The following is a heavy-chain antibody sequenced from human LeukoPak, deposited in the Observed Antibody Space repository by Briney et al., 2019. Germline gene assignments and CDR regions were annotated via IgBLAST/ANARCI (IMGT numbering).Heavy chain of an antibody. CDR3: ARDRDHGDSRGWDLFDY. V-gene: IGHV3-30*04. CDR2: ISYDGSNK. CDR1: GFTFSSYA. D-gene: IGHD6-19*01. Sequence: GGSLTLSCAASGFTFSSYAMHWVRQAPGKGLEWVAVISYDGSNKYYADSVKGRFTISRDNSKNTLYLQMNILRAEDSAIYYCARDRDHGDSRGWDLFDYWGLGTLVTVSS. J-gene: IGHJ4*02.